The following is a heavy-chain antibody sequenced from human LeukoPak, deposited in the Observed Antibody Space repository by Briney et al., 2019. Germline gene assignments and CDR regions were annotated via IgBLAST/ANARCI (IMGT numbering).Heavy chain of an antibody. J-gene: IGHJ4*02. D-gene: IGHD3-3*01. V-gene: IGHV4-39*01. CDR1: GGSISSSSYY. CDR2: IYYSGST. CDR3: ARTNYDFWSGYYTDDFLDY. Sequence: ETLSLTCTVSGGSISSSSYYWGWIRQPPGKGLEWIGSIYYSGSTYYNPSLKSRVTISVDTSKNQFSLKLSSVTAADTAVYYCARTNYDFWSGYYTDDFLDYWGQGTLVTVSS.